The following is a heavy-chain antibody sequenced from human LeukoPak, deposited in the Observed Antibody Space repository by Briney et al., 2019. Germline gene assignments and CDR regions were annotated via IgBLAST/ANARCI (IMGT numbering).Heavy chain of an antibody. Sequence: GGSLRLSCVASGFTFSSYAMSWVRQAPGKGLNWVSSISGTGATTYYADSMKGRLTISRDNSKNTLYLQMNNLRAEDTAAYYCAKDKGWGYSAYDYYGMDVWGQGTTVTVSS. CDR1: GFTFSSYA. CDR2: ISGTGATT. D-gene: IGHD1-1*01. J-gene: IGHJ6*02. CDR3: AKDKGWGYSAYDYYGMDV. V-gene: IGHV3-23*01.